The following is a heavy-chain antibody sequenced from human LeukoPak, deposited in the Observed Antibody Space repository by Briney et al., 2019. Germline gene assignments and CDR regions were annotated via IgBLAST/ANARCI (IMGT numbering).Heavy chain of an antibody. D-gene: IGHD4-17*01. CDR2: IIPILGIA. CDR3: ARGKSTVTTQVPGAFDI. Sequence: VASVKVSCKASGGTFSSYAISWVRQAPGQGLEWMGRIIPILGIANYAQKFQGRVTITTDESTSTAYMELSSLRSEDTAVYYCARGKSTVTTQVPGAFDIWGQGTMVTVSS. V-gene: IGHV1-69*04. J-gene: IGHJ3*02. CDR1: GGTFSSYA.